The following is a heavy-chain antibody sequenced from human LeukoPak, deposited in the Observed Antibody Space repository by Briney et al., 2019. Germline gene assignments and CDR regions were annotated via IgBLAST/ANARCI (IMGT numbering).Heavy chain of an antibody. CDR1: GFTFSTFA. V-gene: IGHV3-23*01. D-gene: IGHD4-23*01. J-gene: IGHJ4*02. CDR2: IFPSGGEI. CDR3: GSRWFD. Sequence: GGSLRLSCAASGFTFSTFAMIWVRQPPGKGLEWVSSIFPSGGEIHYADSVRGRFTISRDNSKSTLSLQMDSLRVDDTAIYYCGSRWFDWGQGTLVTVSS.